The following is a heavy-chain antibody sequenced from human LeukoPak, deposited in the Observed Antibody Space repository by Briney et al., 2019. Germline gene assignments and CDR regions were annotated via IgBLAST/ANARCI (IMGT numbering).Heavy chain of an antibody. CDR2: IIPIFGTA. J-gene: IGHJ4*02. D-gene: IGHD3-22*01. CDR1: GGTFSSYA. Sequence: GASVKVSCKASGGTFSSYAISWVRQAPGQGLEWMGRIIPIFGTANYAQKFQGRVTITTDESTSTAYMELSSLRSEDTAVYYCARSDYYDSSGYYCDDYWGQGTLVTVSS. V-gene: IGHV1-69*05. CDR3: ARSDYYDSSGYYCDDY.